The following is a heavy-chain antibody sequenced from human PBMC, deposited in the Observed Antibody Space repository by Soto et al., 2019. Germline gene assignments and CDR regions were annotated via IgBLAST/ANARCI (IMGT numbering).Heavy chain of an antibody. CDR2: ISSSGSII. Sequence: SLRLSCAASGFTFSDYYMSWIRQAAGKGLEWVSYISSSGSIIYYADSVKGRFTISRDNAKNSLYLQLNSLRAEDTAVYYCARDLGYYASDGYFDYWGQGTVVTVPS. D-gene: IGHD3-22*01. CDR3: ARDLGYYASDGYFDY. CDR1: GFTFSDYY. J-gene: IGHJ4*02. V-gene: IGHV3-11*01.